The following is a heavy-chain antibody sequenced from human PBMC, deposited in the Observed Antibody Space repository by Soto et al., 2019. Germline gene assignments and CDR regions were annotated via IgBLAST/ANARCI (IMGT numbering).Heavy chain of an antibody. Sequence: QVQLVQSGAEVKKPGSSVKVSCKASGGTFSSYTISWVRQAPGQGLEWMGRIIPILGIANYAQKFQGRVTSTADKSTSTAYMELSSLRSEDTAVYYCARQPVDYYYGMDVWGQGTTVTVSS. CDR2: IIPILGIA. CDR3: ARQPVDYYYGMDV. D-gene: IGHD2-21*01. J-gene: IGHJ6*02. V-gene: IGHV1-69*02. CDR1: GGTFSSYT.